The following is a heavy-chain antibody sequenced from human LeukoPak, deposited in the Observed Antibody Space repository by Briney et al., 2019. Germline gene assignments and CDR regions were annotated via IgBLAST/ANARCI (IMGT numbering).Heavy chain of an antibody. V-gene: IGHV4-39*07. D-gene: IGHD4-17*01. CDR3: ARAYYGDYLYFQH. CDR2: IYYSGST. J-gene: IGHJ1*01. CDR1: GGSISSSSYY. Sequence: TSETLSLTCTVSGGSISSSSYYWGWIRQPPGKGLEWIGSIYYSGSTYYNPSLKSRVTISVGTSKNQFSLKLSSVTAADTAVYYCARAYYGDYLYFQHWGQGTLVTVSS.